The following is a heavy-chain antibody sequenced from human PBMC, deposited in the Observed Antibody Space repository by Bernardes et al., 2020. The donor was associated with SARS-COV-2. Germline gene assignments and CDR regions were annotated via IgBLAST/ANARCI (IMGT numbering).Heavy chain of an antibody. V-gene: IGHV3-30-3*01. D-gene: IGHD5-18*01. CDR3: ARDGVQRAYNYGCFY. CDR2: ISSDGSNG. CDR1: GFTFSFYA. Sequence: GGSLRLSCAASGFTFSFYAMHWVRQAPGKGLEWVAFISSDGSNGYYADSVRGRFTITRDNSKNTLYLQMNSLRPEDTAVYYCARDGVQRAYNYGCFYWGQGTLVTVSS. J-gene: IGHJ4*02.